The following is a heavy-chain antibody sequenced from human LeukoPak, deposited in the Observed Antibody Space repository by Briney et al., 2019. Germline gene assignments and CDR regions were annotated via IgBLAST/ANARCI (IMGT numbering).Heavy chain of an antibody. D-gene: IGHD5-18*01. Sequence: SETLSLTCAVYGGSFSGYYWSWIRQPPGKGLEWIWEINHSGSTNYNPSLKSRVTISVDTSKNQFSLKLSSVTAADTAVYYCARGYSYGLMDYWGQGTLVTVSS. J-gene: IGHJ4*02. CDR2: INHSGST. V-gene: IGHV4-34*01. CDR3: ARGYSYGLMDY. CDR1: GGSFSGYY.